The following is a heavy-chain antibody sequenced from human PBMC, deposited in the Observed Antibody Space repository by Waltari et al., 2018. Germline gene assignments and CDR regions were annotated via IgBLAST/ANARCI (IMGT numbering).Heavy chain of an antibody. CDR1: GYTLTELS. Sequence: QVQLVQSGAEVKKPGASVKVSCKVSGYTLTELSMHWVRPAPGKGLEWMGGFDPEDGETIYAQKFQGRVTMTEDTSTDTAYMELSSLRSEDTAVYYCAINLCSGGSCYRAFDIWGQGTMVTVSS. CDR3: AINLCSGGSCYRAFDI. J-gene: IGHJ3*02. CDR2: FDPEDGET. V-gene: IGHV1-24*01. D-gene: IGHD2-15*01.